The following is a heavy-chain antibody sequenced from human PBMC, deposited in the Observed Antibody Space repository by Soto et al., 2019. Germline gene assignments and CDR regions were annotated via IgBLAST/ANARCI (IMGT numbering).Heavy chain of an antibody. D-gene: IGHD6-13*01. CDR1: GGSINSYY. Sequence: PSETLSLTCTVSGGSINSYYWSWIRQPPGKGLEWIAYVHDSGSTNYNPSLRSRLTMSVDTSKNQFSLNLNSVTAADTAVYFCARCYSSNWFRLDYWGQGIPVTVSS. CDR3: ARCYSSNWFRLDY. V-gene: IGHV4-59*01. J-gene: IGHJ4*02. CDR2: VHDSGST.